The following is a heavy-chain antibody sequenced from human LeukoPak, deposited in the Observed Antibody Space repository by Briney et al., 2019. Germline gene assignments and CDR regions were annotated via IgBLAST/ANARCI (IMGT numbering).Heavy chain of an antibody. J-gene: IGHJ5*02. D-gene: IGHD1/OR15-1a*01. CDR3: ARDGGNNNRVPWFDP. CDR2: ISYDGGNE. Sequence: GGSLRLSCEASGFTFSTYAMHWIRQAPGKGLEWVAVISYDGGNEYYADSVKGRFTVSRDNSPSTLYLQMNSLRVEDTAVYYCARDGGNNNRVPWFDPWGQGTLVIVSS. CDR1: GFTFSTYA. V-gene: IGHV3-30-3*01.